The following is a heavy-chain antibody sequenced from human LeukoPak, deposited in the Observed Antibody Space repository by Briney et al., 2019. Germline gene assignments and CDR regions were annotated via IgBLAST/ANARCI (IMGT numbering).Heavy chain of an antibody. Sequence: PSETLSLTCTVSGYSISSGYYWGWIRQPPGKGLEWIGSIYYSGSTYYNPSLKSRVTISVDTSKNQFSLKLSSVTAADTAVYYCAREGTVGYCSSTSCYRGYYFDYWGQGTLVTVSS. J-gene: IGHJ4*02. CDR3: AREGTVGYCSSTSCYRGYYFDY. CDR1: GYSISSGYY. V-gene: IGHV4-38-2*02. D-gene: IGHD2-2*01. CDR2: IYYSGST.